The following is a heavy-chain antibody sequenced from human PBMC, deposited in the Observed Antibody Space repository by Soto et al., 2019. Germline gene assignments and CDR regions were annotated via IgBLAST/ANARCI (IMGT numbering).Heavy chain of an antibody. Sequence: ASVKVSCKASGYTFTSYDIYWVRQATGQGLEWMGWMNPNTGNSGYAQKFQGRVTVTSDTSINTVHMELSSLRSEDTAVYYCARRAETNGWNGFGADRYYFDFWGQGALVTVSS. D-gene: IGHD1-1*01. CDR2: MNPNTGNS. CDR1: GYTFTSYD. J-gene: IGHJ4*02. V-gene: IGHV1-8*01. CDR3: ARRAETNGWNGFGADRYYFDF.